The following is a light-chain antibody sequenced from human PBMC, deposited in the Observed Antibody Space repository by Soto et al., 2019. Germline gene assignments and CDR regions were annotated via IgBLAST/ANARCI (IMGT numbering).Light chain of an antibody. J-gene: IGKJ4*01. CDR3: QQYGTSPLN. V-gene: IGKV3-20*01. CDR2: VAS. CDR1: QSVRSNS. Sequence: EIVLPQSPRTLSLSPRESATLSCTASQSVRSNSLAWYQQKPGQAPRLLMFVASGRATGTPPRFSGRGSGTDFTLTISRLEPEDFAVDYCQQYGTSPLNFGGGTKVDI.